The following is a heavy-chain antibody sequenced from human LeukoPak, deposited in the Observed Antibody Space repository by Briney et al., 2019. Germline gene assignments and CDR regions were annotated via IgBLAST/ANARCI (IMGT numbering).Heavy chain of an antibody. Sequence: GGSLRLSCAASGFRFNTYWMSWVRQAPGKGLEWVSYISSSGSTIYYADSVKGRFTISRDNAKNSLYLQMNSLRAEDTAVYYCARAPYYDIYERGKFDYWGQGTLVTVSS. J-gene: IGHJ4*02. V-gene: IGHV3-48*04. CDR3: ARAPYYDIYERGKFDY. CDR1: GFRFNTYW. D-gene: IGHD3-9*01. CDR2: ISSSGSTI.